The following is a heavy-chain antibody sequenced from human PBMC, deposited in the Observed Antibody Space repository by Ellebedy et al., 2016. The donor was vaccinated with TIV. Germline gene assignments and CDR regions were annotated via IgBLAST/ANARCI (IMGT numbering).Heavy chain of an antibody. CDR1: GFSFTSYW. CDR2: IDPSDSST. CDR3: ARQNWYEVGPAVGYY. J-gene: IGHJ4*02. D-gene: IGHD1-1*01. V-gene: IGHV5-10-1*01. Sequence: GESLKISCTASGFSFTSYWIIWVRQMPGKGLEYMGNIDPSDSSTNSSPSFQVPVTISVDKSFTTAYLQWSSLKASDTAMYYCARQNWYEVGPAVGYYWGQGTLVTVAS.